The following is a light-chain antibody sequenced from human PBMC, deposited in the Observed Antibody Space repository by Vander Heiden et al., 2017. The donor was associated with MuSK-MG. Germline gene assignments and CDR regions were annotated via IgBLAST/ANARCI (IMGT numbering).Light chain of an antibody. CDR2: GAS. CDR3: QQDDNWPYT. Sequence: EIVMTQSPATLSVSPGERATLSCRASQSVSSKLAWYQQQPGQAPRLLIYGASSRATGIPARFSGSGSGTEFTLTISSLQSEDFAVYYCQQDDNWPYTFGQGTKLEIK. V-gene: IGKV3-15*01. CDR1: QSVSSK. J-gene: IGKJ2*01.